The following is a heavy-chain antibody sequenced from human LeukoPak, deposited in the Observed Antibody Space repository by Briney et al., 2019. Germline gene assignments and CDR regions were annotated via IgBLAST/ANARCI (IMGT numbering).Heavy chain of an antibody. J-gene: IGHJ4*02. CDR3: AKLDSSGYLGYFDY. D-gene: IGHD3-22*01. CDR1: GSTFSSYA. Sequence: GVLRLSCAASGSTFSSYAMSWVRQAPGKGLEWVSAISGSGGSTYYADSAKGRFTISRDNSKNTLYLQMNSLRAEDTAVYYCAKLDSSGYLGYFDYWGQGTLVTVSS. CDR2: ISGSGGST. V-gene: IGHV3-23*01.